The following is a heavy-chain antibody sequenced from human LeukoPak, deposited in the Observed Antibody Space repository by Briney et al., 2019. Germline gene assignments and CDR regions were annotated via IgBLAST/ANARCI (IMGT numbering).Heavy chain of an antibody. CDR1: GGSISSGGYC. CDR3: VRERSFFGENY. V-gene: IGHV4-31*03. D-gene: IGHD3-10*01. CDR2: IYYSGST. J-gene: IGHJ4*02. Sequence: TLSLTCPVSGGSISSGGYCWSWIRQHPGKGLEWIGYIYYSGSTYYNPSLKSRVTISVDTSKNQFSLQLSSVTAADTAFYYCVRERSFFGENYWGQGTLVTVSS.